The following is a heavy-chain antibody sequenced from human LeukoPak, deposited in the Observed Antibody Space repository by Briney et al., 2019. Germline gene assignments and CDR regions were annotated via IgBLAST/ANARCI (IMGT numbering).Heavy chain of an antibody. V-gene: IGHV3-74*01. Sequence: PGGSLRLSCAASGFTFRNYVIHWVRQAPGKGLVWVSRVNTDGRTTNYADSVRGRFTISRDNAENTLYLQMNSLRVEDTAVYYCSMDLSGAHDYWGQGSVVTVSS. D-gene: IGHD2-2*03. CDR2: VNTDGRTT. CDR3: SMDLSGAHDY. J-gene: IGHJ4*02. CDR1: GFTFRNYV.